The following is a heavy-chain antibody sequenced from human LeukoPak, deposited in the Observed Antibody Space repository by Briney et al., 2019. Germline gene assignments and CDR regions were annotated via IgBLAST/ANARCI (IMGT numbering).Heavy chain of an antibody. V-gene: IGHV3-30-3*01. J-gene: IGHJ4*02. D-gene: IGHD5-18*01. Sequence: TGGSLRLSCAASGFTFSSYAMHWVRQAPGKGLEWVAVISYDGSNKYYADSVKGRFTISRDNSKNTLYLQMNSLRAEDTAVYYCARERDTAMAYFDYWGQGTLVTVSS. CDR2: ISYDGSNK. CDR3: ARERDTAMAYFDY. CDR1: GFTFSSYA.